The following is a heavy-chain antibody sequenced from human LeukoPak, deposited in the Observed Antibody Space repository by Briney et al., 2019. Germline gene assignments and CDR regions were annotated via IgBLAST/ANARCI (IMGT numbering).Heavy chain of an antibody. J-gene: IGHJ6*02. CDR3: ARGPYCSSTSCYVGYYYYYGMDV. D-gene: IGHD2-2*01. Sequence: ASVKVSCKASGYTFTSYGISWVRQAPGQGLEWMGWISAYNGNTNYAQKLQGRVTMTTDTSTSTAYVELRSLRSDDTAVYYCARGPYCSSTSCYVGYYYYYGMDVWGQGTTVTVSS. CDR2: ISAYNGNT. CDR1: GYTFTSYG. V-gene: IGHV1-18*01.